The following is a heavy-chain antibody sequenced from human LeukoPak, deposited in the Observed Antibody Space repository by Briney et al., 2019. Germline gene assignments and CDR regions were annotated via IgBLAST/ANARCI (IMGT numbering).Heavy chain of an antibody. V-gene: IGHV1-3*01. J-gene: IGHJ2*01. D-gene: IGHD6-13*01. CDR1: GYTFTSYA. CDR3: ARSRGSSWWYFDL. CDR2: INAGNGNT. Sequence: ASVKVSCKASGYTFTSYAMHWVRQAPGQRLEWMGWINAGNGNTKYSQKFQGRVTITRDTSASTAYMELSSLRSEDMAVYYCARSRGSSWWYFDLWGRGTLVTVSS.